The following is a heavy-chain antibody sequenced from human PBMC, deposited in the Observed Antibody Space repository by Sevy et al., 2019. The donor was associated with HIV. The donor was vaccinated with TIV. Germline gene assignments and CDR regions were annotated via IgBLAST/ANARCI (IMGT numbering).Heavy chain of an antibody. CDR2: LSFGCGKI. CDR3: AREGCTRPHDY. CDR1: GFAFYDYS. D-gene: IGHD2-8*01. J-gene: IGHJ4*02. Sequence: GGSLRLSCTASGFAFYDYSMSWIRQAPGKGLEWVASLSFGCGKIDYADSVKGRFTISRDNSKNSFYLQMDNLRVEDTALYYCAREGCTRPHDYWGQGTRVTVSS. V-gene: IGHV3-23*01.